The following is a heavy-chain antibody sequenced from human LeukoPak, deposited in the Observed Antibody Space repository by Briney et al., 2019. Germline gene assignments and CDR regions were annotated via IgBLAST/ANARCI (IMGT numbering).Heavy chain of an antibody. CDR2: IYYSGST. CDR3: ARVLGNDAFDI. V-gene: IGHV4-59*11. J-gene: IGHJ3*02. Sequence: SETLSLTCTVSGGSISSHYWSWIRQPPGKGLEWIGYIYYSGSTNYNPSLKSRVTISVDTSKNQFSLKLSSVTAADTAVYYCARVLGNDAFDIWGQGTMVTVSS. D-gene: IGHD2-8*02. CDR1: GGSISSHY.